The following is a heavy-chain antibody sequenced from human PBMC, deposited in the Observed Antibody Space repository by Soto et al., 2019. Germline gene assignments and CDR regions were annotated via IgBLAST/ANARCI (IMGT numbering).Heavy chain of an antibody. D-gene: IGHD7-27*01. Sequence: SETLSLTCTVSGGSISSGGYFWSWIRQPPGKGLEWIGHVYNIGSTYSNPSLTSRVTISVDTSKNQFSLRLSFVTAADTAVYYCARGPAGDKVDYWGQGTLVTVS. CDR2: VYNIGST. CDR3: ARGPAGDKVDY. V-gene: IGHV4-30-4*01. J-gene: IGHJ4*02. CDR1: GGSISSGGYF.